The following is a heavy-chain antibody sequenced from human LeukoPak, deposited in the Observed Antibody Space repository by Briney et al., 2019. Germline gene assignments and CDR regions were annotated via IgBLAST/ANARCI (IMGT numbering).Heavy chain of an antibody. Sequence: SETLSLTCAVYGRSFSGYYWSRIRQPPVKELEWIGEINHSGSTNYNPSLKSRVTISVDTSKNQFSLKLSSVTAADTAVYYCARGLRGVVVVPAAMGKGFDYWGQGTLVTVSS. CDR2: INHSGST. J-gene: IGHJ4*02. V-gene: IGHV4-34*01. D-gene: IGHD2-2*01. CDR1: GRSFSGYY. CDR3: ARGLRGVVVVPAAMGKGFDY.